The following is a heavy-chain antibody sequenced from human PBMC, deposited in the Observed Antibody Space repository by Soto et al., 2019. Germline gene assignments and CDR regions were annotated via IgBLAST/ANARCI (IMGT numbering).Heavy chain of an antibody. J-gene: IGHJ4*02. CDR2: IGGNGGNI. D-gene: IGHD1-1*01. Sequence: EVQLLESGGGLVQPGGSLRLPCAASGFTFSRYAMGWVRQAPGKGLEWVSVIGGNGGNIHNPDFVKGRFTISRDNSKNALYLQMNSLRVEDTAVYICVTQDFRGSTGTTWGQGTLVTVAS. CDR1: GFTFSRYA. V-gene: IGHV3-23*01. CDR3: VTQDFRGSTGTT.